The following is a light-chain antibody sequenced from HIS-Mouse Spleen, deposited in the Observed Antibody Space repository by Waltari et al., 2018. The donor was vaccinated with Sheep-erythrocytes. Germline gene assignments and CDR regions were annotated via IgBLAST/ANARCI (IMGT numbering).Light chain of an antibody. CDR2: EGS. CDR3: CSYAGSSTPWV. Sequence: QSALTQPASVSGSPGQSITISCTGTSSDVGSYNLVSWYQQHPGKAPNLMIYEGSKRPSGVSNRFSGSRSGNPASLTISGLQAEDEADYYCCSYAGSSTPWVFGGGTKLTVL. J-gene: IGLJ3*02. V-gene: IGLV2-23*01. CDR1: SSDVGSYNL.